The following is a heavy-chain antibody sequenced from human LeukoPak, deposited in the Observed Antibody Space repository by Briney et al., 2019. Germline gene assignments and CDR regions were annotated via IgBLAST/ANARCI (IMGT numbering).Heavy chain of an antibody. J-gene: IGHJ1*01. Sequence: GGSARLSCAASGFTFSSYGMNWLRQAPGKGLEWVSSISGSGDSTDYAGSVKGRFTISRDNSKNTLYLQMNSLRVEDTAVYYCTRNSGWYGLSWGQGTLVTVSS. D-gene: IGHD6-19*01. CDR3: TRNSGWYGLS. CDR2: ISGSGDST. V-gene: IGHV3-23*01. CDR1: GFTFSSYG.